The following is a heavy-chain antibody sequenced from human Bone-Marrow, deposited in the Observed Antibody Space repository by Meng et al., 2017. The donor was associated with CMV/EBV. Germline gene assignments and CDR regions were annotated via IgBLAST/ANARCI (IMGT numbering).Heavy chain of an antibody. V-gene: IGHV4-38-2*02. J-gene: IGHJ4*02. CDR2: IYDSGST. CDR1: GYSISSGYY. D-gene: IGHD6-13*01. CDR3: SRNIAAADFDY. Sequence: SETLSLTCTVSGYSISSGYYWGWIRQPPGKGLEWIGSIYDSGSTYYNPSLKSRVTISVDTSKNQFSLKLSSVTAAATAVYYGSRNIAAADFDYWGQGTLVTVSS.